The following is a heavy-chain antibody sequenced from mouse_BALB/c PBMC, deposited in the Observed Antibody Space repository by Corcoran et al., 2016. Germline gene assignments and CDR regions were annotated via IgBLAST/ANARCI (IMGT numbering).Heavy chain of an antibody. J-gene: IGHJ4*01. V-gene: IGHV1-81*01. CDR1: GYTFTDYV. CDR2: IYPGSGST. Sequence: QVQLQQSGPALVKPGASVKMSCKASGYTFTDYVISWVKQRTGQGLEWIGEIYPGSGSTYYNEKFKGKATLTADKSSNTAYMQLSSLTSEDSAVYFCARSRAYYRYQGYAMDYWGQGTSVTVSS. CDR3: ARSRAYYRYQGYAMDY. D-gene: IGHD2-14*01.